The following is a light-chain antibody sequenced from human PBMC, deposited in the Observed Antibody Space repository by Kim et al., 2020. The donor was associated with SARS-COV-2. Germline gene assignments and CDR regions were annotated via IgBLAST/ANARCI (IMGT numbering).Light chain of an antibody. CDR2: DTS. CDR3: QKYDSAPLT. V-gene: IGKV1-27*01. CDR1: QGIRNY. J-gene: IGKJ4*01. Sequence: DSQMTQSPSSLSASVGDRVTITCRASQGIRNYLAWYQQKPGRAPALLIADTSTLQPGGPSRFRGSGSGTDITLTITSLQPEDVATYYCQKYDSAPLTFGGGTKVDIK.